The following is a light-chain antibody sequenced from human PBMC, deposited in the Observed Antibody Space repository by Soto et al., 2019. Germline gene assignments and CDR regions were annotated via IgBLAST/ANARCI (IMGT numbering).Light chain of an antibody. CDR2: WAS. Sequence: DIVMTQSPDSLAVSLGERATINCKSSQSVLYNSNNKNYLAWYQQKPGQPPKLLMFWASIRETGVHGRFSGSGSGTDFTLTISSLQPEDFATYYCQQSYSTITFGQGTRLEIK. V-gene: IGKV4-1*01. J-gene: IGKJ5*01. CDR1: QSVLYNSNNKNY. CDR3: QQSYSTIT.